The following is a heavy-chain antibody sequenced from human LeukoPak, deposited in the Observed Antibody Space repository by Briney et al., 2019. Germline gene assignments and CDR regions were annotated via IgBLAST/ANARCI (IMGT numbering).Heavy chain of an antibody. CDR3: AKWREGTMVYFDY. CDR2: ISGSGHNT. Sequence: GESLRLSCAASGFTFSSYAMTWVRQAPGKGLEWVSAISGSGHNTYYADSVKGRFTISRDNSKNTVYLQMNSPRAEDTALYYCAKWREGTMVYFDYWGQGTLVTVSS. D-gene: IGHD3-10*01. CDR1: GFTFSSYA. J-gene: IGHJ4*02. V-gene: IGHV3-23*01.